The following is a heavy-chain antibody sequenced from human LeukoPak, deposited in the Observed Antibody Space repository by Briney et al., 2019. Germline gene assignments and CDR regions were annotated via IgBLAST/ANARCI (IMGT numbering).Heavy chain of an antibody. Sequence: GGSLRLSCAASGFTFSSYSMNWVRQAPGKGLEWVSSISSSSSYIYYADSVKGRFTISRDNAKNSLYLQMNSLRAEDTAVYYCARVAGYSVPYYYYYYMDVWGKGTTVTVSS. D-gene: IGHD1-26*01. CDR1: GFTFSSYS. CDR3: ARVAGYSVPYYYYYYMDV. J-gene: IGHJ6*03. CDR2: ISSSSSYI. V-gene: IGHV3-21*01.